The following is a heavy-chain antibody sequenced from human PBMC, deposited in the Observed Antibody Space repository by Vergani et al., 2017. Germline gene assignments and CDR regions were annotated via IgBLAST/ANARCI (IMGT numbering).Heavy chain of an antibody. V-gene: IGHV5-51*01. CDR3: ARRPPTGESRYWYFDL. D-gene: IGHD7-27*01. CDR2: IYPGDSDT. Sequence: EVQLVQSGAEVKKPGESMKISCKGSGYSFTTYWIGWVRQMPGKGLEWMGIIYPGDSDTRYSPSFQGQVTISADKSISTAYLQWSSLKASDTAMYYCARRPPTGESRYWYFDLWGRGTLVTVSS. CDR1: GYSFTTYW. J-gene: IGHJ2*01.